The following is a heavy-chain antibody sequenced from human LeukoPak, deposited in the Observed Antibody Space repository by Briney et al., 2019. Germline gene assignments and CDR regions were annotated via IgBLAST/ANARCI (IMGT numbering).Heavy chain of an antibody. CDR3: ARGGSSSWYVLFDY. D-gene: IGHD6-13*01. CDR2: IYYSGST. J-gene: IGHJ4*02. Sequence: SETLSLTCTVSGGSISSYYWSWIRQPPGKGLEWIGYIYYSGSTNYNPSLKSRVTISVDTSKNQFSLKLSSVTAADTAVYYCARGGSSSWYVLFDYWAREPWSPSPQ. CDR1: GGSISSYY. V-gene: IGHV4-59*01.